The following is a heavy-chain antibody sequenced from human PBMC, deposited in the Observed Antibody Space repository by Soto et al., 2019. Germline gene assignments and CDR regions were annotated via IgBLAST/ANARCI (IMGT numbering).Heavy chain of an antibody. CDR3: TREHVVTIFRRGQRGSFDN. CDR2: ITSGSDYI. V-gene: IGHV3-21*01. D-gene: IGHD3-9*01. CDR1: GFTFSSYT. J-gene: IGHJ4*02. Sequence: EVQLVESGGGLVNSGGSLRLSCAASGFTFSSYTMNWVRQAAGKGLEWVAFITSGSDYIYYADSVKGRFTISRDDANNSLFLPMSSLRAEDTAVYYCTREHVVTIFRRGQRGSFDNWSQGTLVTVSS.